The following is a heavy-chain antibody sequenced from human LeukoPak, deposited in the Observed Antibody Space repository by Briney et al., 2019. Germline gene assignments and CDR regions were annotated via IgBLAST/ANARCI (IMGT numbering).Heavy chain of an antibody. Sequence: SETLSLTCSVSGASVSDGSYYWSWIRQPPRKGLEWIGYLYYSGNTNYSPSLSGRVSTSIDTSKNHFSLNLTSVTAADTAVYYCARGLSTGREDYFDYWGQGTLVSVSS. D-gene: IGHD1-1*01. J-gene: IGHJ4*02. CDR1: GASVSDGSYY. V-gene: IGHV4-61*03. CDR3: ARGLSTGREDYFDY. CDR2: LYYSGNT.